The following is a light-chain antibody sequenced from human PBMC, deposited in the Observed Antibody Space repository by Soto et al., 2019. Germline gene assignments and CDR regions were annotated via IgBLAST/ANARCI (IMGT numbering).Light chain of an antibody. CDR1: TGPVTSVHY. CDR2: ATS. CDR3: LLSYIGAVV. V-gene: IGLV7-46*01. Sequence: QAVVTQEHSLTVSPGGTVTLTCGSSTGPVTSVHYPYWFQQKPGQAPRTLMCATSNKQTWTPARFSGSLLGGKAALTRSGAQPDDEDEYYCLLSYIGAVVFGGGSQLTVL. J-gene: IGLJ3*02.